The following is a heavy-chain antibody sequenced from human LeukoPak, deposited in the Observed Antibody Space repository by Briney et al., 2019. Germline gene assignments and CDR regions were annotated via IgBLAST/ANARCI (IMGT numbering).Heavy chain of an antibody. CDR2: IYYSGNT. J-gene: IGHJ4*02. CDR3: ARRTVTKSYFFDY. Sequence: PSETLSLTCTVSGGSISSYYWSWIRQPPGKGLEWIGSIYYSGNTYYNPSLKSRVTISVDTSKNHFSLKLTSVTAADTAIYYCARRTVTKSYFFDYWGQGTPVSVSS. D-gene: IGHD4-17*01. CDR1: GGSISSYY. V-gene: IGHV4-59*05.